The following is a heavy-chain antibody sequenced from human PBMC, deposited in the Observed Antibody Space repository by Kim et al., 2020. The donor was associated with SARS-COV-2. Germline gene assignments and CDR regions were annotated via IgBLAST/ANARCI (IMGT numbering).Heavy chain of an antibody. CDR1: GYSFTSYW. J-gene: IGHJ3*02. CDR2: IYPGDSDT. V-gene: IGHV5-51*01. CDR3: ARPKRGYYYDSSSPGYAFDI. D-gene: IGHD3-22*01. Sequence: GESLKISCKGSGYSFTSYWIGWVRQMPGKGLEWMGIIYPGDSDTRYSPSFQGQVTISADKSISTAYLQWSSLKASDTAMYYCARPKRGYYYDSSSPGYAFDIWGQGTMVTVSS.